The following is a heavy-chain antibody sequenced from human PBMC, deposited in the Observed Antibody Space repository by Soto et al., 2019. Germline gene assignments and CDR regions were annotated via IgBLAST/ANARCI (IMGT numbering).Heavy chain of an antibody. CDR2: IKSKTAGGTT. J-gene: IGHJ5*02. Sequence: EVQLVESGGGLVKPGGSLRLSCAASGFTFSNAWMSWVRQAPGKGLEWVGRIKSKTAGGTTDYAAPVKGRFTISRDDSKNTLYLQMNSLKTEDTAVYYCTTEWYYDFWSGPLPDWFDPWGQGTLVTVSS. V-gene: IGHV3-15*01. CDR3: TTEWYYDFWSGPLPDWFDP. CDR1: GFTFSNAW. D-gene: IGHD3-3*01.